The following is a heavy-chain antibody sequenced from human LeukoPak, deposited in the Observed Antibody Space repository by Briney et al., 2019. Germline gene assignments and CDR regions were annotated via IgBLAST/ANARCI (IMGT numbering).Heavy chain of an antibody. J-gene: IGHJ4*02. V-gene: IGHV1-2*02. CDR3: ARVGVPRYYYDSSGYPL. CDR1: GYTFTSYY. Sequence: GASVKVSCKASGYTFTSYYMHWVRQAPGQGLEWMGWINPNSGGTNYAQKFQGRVTMTRDTSISTAYMELSRLRSDDTAVYYCARVGVPRYYYDSSGYPLWGQGTLVTVSS. CDR2: INPNSGGT. D-gene: IGHD3-22*01.